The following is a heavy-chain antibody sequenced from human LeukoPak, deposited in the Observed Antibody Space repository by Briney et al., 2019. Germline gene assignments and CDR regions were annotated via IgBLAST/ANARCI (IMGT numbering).Heavy chain of an antibody. CDR1: GYTFTGYY. V-gene: IGHV1-2*02. Sequence: ASVKVSXKASGYTFTGYYMHWVRQAPGQGLEWMGWINPNSGGTNYAQKFQGRATMTRDTSISTAYMELSRLRSDDTAVYYCARDPAIVVVPAAMRLGLNYWGQGTLVTVSS. D-gene: IGHD2-2*01. CDR2: INPNSGGT. J-gene: IGHJ4*02. CDR3: ARDPAIVVVPAAMRLGLNY.